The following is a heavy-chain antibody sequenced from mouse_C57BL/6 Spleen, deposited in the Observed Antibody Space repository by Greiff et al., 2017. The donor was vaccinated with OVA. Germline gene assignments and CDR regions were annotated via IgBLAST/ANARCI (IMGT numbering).Heavy chain of an antibody. CDR2: IDPSDSYT. D-gene: IGHD1-1*01. Sequence: QVQLKQPGAELVMPGASVKRSCKASGYTFTSYWMHWVKQRPGQGLEWIGEIDPSDSYTNYNQKFKGKSTLTVDKSSSTAYMQLSSLTSEDSAVYYCARPNYYGSSPYYAMDYWGQGTSVTVSS. V-gene: IGHV1-69*01. CDR3: ARPNYYGSSPYYAMDY. CDR1: GYTFTSYW. J-gene: IGHJ4*01.